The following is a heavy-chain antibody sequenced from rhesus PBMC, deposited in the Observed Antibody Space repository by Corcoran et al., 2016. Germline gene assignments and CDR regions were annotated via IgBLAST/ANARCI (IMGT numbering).Heavy chain of an antibody. CDR1: GYSISSGYG. Sequence: QVQLQESGPGLVKPSETLSLTCAVSGYSISSGYGWGWIRQPPGKGLEWIGQLYGGTGSTYYNPSLKSRVTFSTDTSKNQFSLKLSSVTAADTAVYYCARFRNYGGFDYWGQGVLVTVSS. V-gene: IGHV4-127*01. CDR3: ARFRNYGGFDY. CDR2: LYGGTGST. J-gene: IGHJ4*01. D-gene: IGHD4-29*01.